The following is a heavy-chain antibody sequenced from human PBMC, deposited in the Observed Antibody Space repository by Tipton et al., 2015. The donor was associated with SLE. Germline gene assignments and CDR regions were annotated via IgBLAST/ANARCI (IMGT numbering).Heavy chain of an antibody. CDR2: ISYSGST. Sequence: TLSLTCAVSGDSISSGDYSWSWIRQSPGRGLEWIGYISYSGSTLYNPSLKSRVTISEDTSKKQFSLKLSSVTAADTAVYYCARGEITVTVFDQWGQGTLVTVSS. CDR1: GDSISSGDYS. CDR3: ARGEITVTVFDQ. J-gene: IGHJ4*02. V-gene: IGHV4-30-4*01. D-gene: IGHD4-17*01.